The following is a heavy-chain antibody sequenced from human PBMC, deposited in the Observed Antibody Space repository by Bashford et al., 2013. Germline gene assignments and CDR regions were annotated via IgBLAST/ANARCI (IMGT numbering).Heavy chain of an antibody. V-gene: IGHV3-7*01. J-gene: IGHJ4*02. Sequence: VRQAPGKGLEWVANIKQDGSDKYYVDSVKGRFTISRDNAKNSLFLEMSSLRAEDTAVYYCARLYGSSYYGWGQGTLVTVSS. CDR3: ARLYGSSYYG. CDR2: IKQDGSDK. D-gene: IGHD6-13*01.